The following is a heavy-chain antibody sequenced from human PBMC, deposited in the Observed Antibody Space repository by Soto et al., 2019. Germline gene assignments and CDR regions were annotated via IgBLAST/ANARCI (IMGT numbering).Heavy chain of an antibody. J-gene: IGHJ4*02. CDR1: GFTFSSFA. Sequence: VQLLESGGGLVQPGGSLRLSCAASGFTFSSFAMSWVRQAPGKGLEWVSGINSRAGTTYYADSVKGRFTISRDNSKNTLYLQMNSLTAEDTAVYYCAKDRSSTSCYAFDYWGRGPLVTVSS. D-gene: IGHD2-2*01. CDR3: AKDRSSTSCYAFDY. V-gene: IGHV3-23*01. CDR2: INSRAGTT.